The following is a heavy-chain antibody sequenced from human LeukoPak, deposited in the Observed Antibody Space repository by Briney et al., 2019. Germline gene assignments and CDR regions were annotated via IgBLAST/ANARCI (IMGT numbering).Heavy chain of an antibody. Sequence: PGRSLRLSCAASGVSFSRYGMHWVRQAPGNGLEWVALISDDGNNKYYADSVKGRSTISRDNAKNALYLQMNSLRAEDTAVYYCGRDQDGMNVWGQGTMVTVSS. D-gene: IGHD1-14*01. CDR3: GRDQDGMNV. J-gene: IGHJ3*01. CDR2: ISDDGNNK. CDR1: GVSFSRYG. V-gene: IGHV3-30*03.